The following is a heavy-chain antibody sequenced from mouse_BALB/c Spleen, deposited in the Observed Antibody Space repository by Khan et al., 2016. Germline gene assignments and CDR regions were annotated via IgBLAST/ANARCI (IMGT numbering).Heavy chain of an antibody. CDR3: ASTSNGYYGARDY. D-gene: IGHD2-3*01. CDR1: GFNIKDTY. Sequence: VQLQQSGAELVKPGASVKLSCTASGFNIKDTYMHWVKQRPEQGLEWIGRIDPANDNTKYDPKFQGKATITADTSSNTAYLQRSSLTSEDTAVYYCASTSNGYYGARDYWGQGTSVPVSS. CDR2: IDPANDNT. V-gene: IGHV14-3*02. J-gene: IGHJ4*01.